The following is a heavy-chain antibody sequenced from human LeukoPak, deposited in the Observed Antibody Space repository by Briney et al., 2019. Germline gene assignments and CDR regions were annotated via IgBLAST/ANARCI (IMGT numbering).Heavy chain of an antibody. CDR3: TTDGGSYYHSVFLDY. CDR2: IKSKTDGGTT. J-gene: IGHJ4*02. V-gene: IGHV3-15*01. Sequence: PGGSLRLSCAASGFPFSAYAMSWVRQAPGKGLEWVGRIKSKTDGGTTDYAAPVKGRFTISRDDSKNTLYLQMNSLKTEDTAVYYCTTDGGSYYHSVFLDYWGQGTLVTVSS. CDR1: GFPFSAYA. D-gene: IGHD1-26*01.